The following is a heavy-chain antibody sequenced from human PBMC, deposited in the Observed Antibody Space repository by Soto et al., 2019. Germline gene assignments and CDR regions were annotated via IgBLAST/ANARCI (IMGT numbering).Heavy chain of an antibody. D-gene: IGHD3-3*01. CDR2: INHSGST. J-gene: IGHJ6*02. CDR3: ARVRRRITIFGVVHSAYYYGMDV. Sequence: SETLSLTCAVYGGSFSGYYWSWIRQPPGKGLEWIGEINHSGSTNYNPSLKSRVTISVDTSKNQFSLKLSSVTAADTAVYYCARVRRRITIFGVVHSAYYYGMDVWGQGTTVTVSS. CDR1: GGSFSGYY. V-gene: IGHV4-34*01.